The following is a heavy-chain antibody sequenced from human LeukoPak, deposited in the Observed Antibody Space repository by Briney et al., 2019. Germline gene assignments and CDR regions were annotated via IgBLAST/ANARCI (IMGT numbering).Heavy chain of an antibody. CDR3: AKDRIYSNYGYYMDV. CDR2: IKQDGSEK. D-gene: IGHD4-11*01. J-gene: IGHJ6*03. Sequence: GGSLRLSCAASGFTFSSYWMSWVRQAPGKGLEWVANIKQDGSEKYYVGSVKGRFTISRDNSKNTLYLQMDSLRDEDTAVFYCAKDRIYSNYGYYMDVWGKGTTVTVSS. V-gene: IGHV3-7*01. CDR1: GFTFSSYW.